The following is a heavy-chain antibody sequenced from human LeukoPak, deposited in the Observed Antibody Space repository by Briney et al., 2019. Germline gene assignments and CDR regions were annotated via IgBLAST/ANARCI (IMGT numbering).Heavy chain of an antibody. D-gene: IGHD3-10*01. CDR2: IYTDGTT. Sequence: GGSLRLSCAASGFVVSSNYMSWVRQAPGKGLEWVSVIYTDGTTYYADSVKGRFTISRDNSKNTLYLQMNSLRAEDTAVYYCARGAYYYGSGSYFNAFDIWGQGTMVTVSS. J-gene: IGHJ3*02. CDR1: GFVVSSNY. CDR3: ARGAYYYGSGSYFNAFDI. V-gene: IGHV3-53*01.